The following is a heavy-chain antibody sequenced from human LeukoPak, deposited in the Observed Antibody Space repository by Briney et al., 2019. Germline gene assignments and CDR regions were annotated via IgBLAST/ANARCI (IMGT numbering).Heavy chain of an antibody. CDR1: GFTFGTYA. D-gene: IGHD3-3*01. V-gene: IGHV3-23*01. CDR3: AKRRGTYYDFWSGYGAFDI. CDR2: ISGSGGST. Sequence: PGGSLRLSCAASGFTFGTYAMSWVRQAPGKGLEWISAISGSGGSTYYADSVKGRFTISRDNSKNTLYLQMSSLRAEDTAVYYCAKRRGTYYDFWSGYGAFDIWGQGTMVTVSS. J-gene: IGHJ3*02.